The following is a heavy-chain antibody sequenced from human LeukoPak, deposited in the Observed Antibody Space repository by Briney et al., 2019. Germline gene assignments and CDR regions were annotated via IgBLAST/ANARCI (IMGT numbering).Heavy chain of an antibody. CDR3: ARVRWRWGTSEYFDY. Sequence: SETLSLTCTVSGGSISSYYWSWIRQPPGKGLEWIGYIYYSGSTNYNPSLKSRVAISVDTSKNQFSLKLSSVTAADTAVYYCARVRWRWGTSEYFDYWGQGTLVTVSS. CDR2: IYYSGST. V-gene: IGHV4-59*01. CDR1: GGSISSYY. J-gene: IGHJ4*02. D-gene: IGHD1-14*01.